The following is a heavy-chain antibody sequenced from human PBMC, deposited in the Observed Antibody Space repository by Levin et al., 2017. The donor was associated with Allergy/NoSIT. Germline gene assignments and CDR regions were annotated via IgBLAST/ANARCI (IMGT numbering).Heavy chain of an antibody. CDR1: GYTFTGYY. V-gene: IGHV1-2*02. Sequence: ASVKVSCKASGYTFTGYYMHWVRQAPGQGLEWMGWINPNSGGTNYAQKFQGRVTMTRDTSISTAYMELSRLRSDDTAVYYCARDLGRDGYNSPPGYYYGMDVWGQGTTVTVSS. CDR2: INPNSGGT. CDR3: ARDLGRDGYNSPPGYYYGMDV. J-gene: IGHJ6*02. D-gene: IGHD5-24*01.